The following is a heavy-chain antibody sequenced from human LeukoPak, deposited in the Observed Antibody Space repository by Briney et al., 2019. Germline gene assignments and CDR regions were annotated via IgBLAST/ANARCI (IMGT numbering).Heavy chain of an antibody. D-gene: IGHD4-23*01. Sequence: GESLKISCKGSGYSFTSYWIGWVRQMPGKGLEWMGIIYPRDSDTRYSPSFQGQVTISADKSISTAYLQWSSLKASDTAMYYCARPRMYGGNSKWYYDLWGRGTLVTVSS. V-gene: IGHV5-51*01. J-gene: IGHJ2*01. CDR2: IYPRDSDT. CDR3: ARPRMYGGNSKWYYDL. CDR1: GYSFTSYW.